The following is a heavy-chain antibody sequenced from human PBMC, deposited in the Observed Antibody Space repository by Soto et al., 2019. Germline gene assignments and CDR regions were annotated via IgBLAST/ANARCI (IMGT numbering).Heavy chain of an antibody. CDR2: ISGRGGST. D-gene: IGHD2-15*01. V-gene: IGHV3-23*01. Sequence: GGSLRLSCAASGFTFSSYAMGWVRQAPGKGLEWVSVISGRGGSTYYADSVKDRFTISRDNSKNTLYLQMNSLRAEDTAVYYCAKVQGVVAAFLFDAFDIWGQGTMVTVSS. J-gene: IGHJ3*02. CDR1: GFTFSSYA. CDR3: AKVQGVVAAFLFDAFDI.